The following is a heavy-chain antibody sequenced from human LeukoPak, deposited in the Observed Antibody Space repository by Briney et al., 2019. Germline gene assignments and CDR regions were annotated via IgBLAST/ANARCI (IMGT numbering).Heavy chain of an antibody. CDR1: GYSISSGYY. Sequence: SETLSLTCTVSGYSISSGYYWGWIRQPPGKGLEWIGSIYHSGSTYYNPSLKSRVTISVDTSKNQFSLKLSSVTAADTAVYYCARDGLYGSGTFDYWGQGTLVTVSS. D-gene: IGHD3-10*01. V-gene: IGHV4-38-2*02. CDR3: ARDGLYGSGTFDY. CDR2: IYHSGST. J-gene: IGHJ4*02.